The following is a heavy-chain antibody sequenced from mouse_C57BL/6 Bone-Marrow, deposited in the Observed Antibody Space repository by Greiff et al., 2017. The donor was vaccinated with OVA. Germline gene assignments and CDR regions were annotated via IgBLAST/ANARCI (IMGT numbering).Heavy chain of an antibody. V-gene: IGHV5-17*01. J-gene: IGHJ1*03. Sequence: EVQVVESGGGLVKPGGSLKLSCAASGFTFSDYGMHWVRQAPEKGLEWVAYISSGSSTIYYADTVKGRFTISRDNAKNTLFLQMTSLRSEDTAIYYCAVGEVWLRRDWYFDVWGTGTTVTVSS. CDR1: GFTFSDYG. CDR3: AVGEVWLRRDWYFDV. D-gene: IGHD2-2*01. CDR2: ISSGSSTI.